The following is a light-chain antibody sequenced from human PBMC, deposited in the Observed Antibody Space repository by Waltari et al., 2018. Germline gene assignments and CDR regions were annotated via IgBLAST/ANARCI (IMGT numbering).Light chain of an antibody. CDR1: NIGSKS. J-gene: IGLJ2*01. Sequence: SYVLTQPPSVSVAPGQTARITCGGNNIGSKSVHWYQQKPGQAPVLGVYDDSDRPPGIPERFSGSNSGNTATLTISRVEAGDEADYYCQVWDSSSDSVVFGGGTKLTVL. CDR2: DDS. CDR3: QVWDSSSDSVV. V-gene: IGLV3-21*02.